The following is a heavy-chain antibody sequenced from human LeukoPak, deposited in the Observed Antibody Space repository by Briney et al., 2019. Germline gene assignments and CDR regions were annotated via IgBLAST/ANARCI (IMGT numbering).Heavy chain of an antibody. CDR1: GFTFSSYS. J-gene: IGHJ4*02. V-gene: IGHV3-21*04. Sequence: GGSLRLSCAASGFTFSSYSMNWVRQAPGKGLEWVSSISSSSSYIYYADSVKGRFTISRDNSKNTLYLQMNSLRAEDTAVYYCAKDHQQYYDFWSGYYSSYFDYWGQGTLVTVSS. CDR2: ISSSSSYI. CDR3: AKDHQQYYDFWSGYYSSYFDY. D-gene: IGHD3-3*01.